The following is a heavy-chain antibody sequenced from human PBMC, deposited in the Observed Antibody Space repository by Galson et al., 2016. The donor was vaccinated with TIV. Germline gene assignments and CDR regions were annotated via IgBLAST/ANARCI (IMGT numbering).Heavy chain of an antibody. CDR3: ARGHKGSQLLWFGRPYYMDV. J-gene: IGHJ6*03. CDR1: GYTFTNYD. Sequence: SVKVSCKASGYTFTNYDINWVRQAPGQGLQWMGWMNPDSGNTGYAQMFQGRVTLTGDTSTNTAYMDLSSLQSDDTAVYYCARGHKGSQLLWFGRPYYMDVWGRGSTVTVS. V-gene: IGHV1-8*01. D-gene: IGHD3-10*01. CDR2: MNPDSGNT.